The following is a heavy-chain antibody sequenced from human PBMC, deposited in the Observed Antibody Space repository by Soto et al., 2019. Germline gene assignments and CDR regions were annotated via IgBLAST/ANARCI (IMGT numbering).Heavy chain of an antibody. D-gene: IGHD3-10*01. J-gene: IGHJ4*02. Sequence: ASVKVSCKASGYTFTSYGISWVRQAPGQGLEWMGWISAYNGNTNYAQKLQGRVTMTTDTSTSTAYMELRSLRSDDTAVYYCARHPYYGSGSYFPGPFDYWGQGTLVTVSS. CDR3: ARHPYYGSGSYFPGPFDY. CDR1: GYTFTSYG. V-gene: IGHV1-18*01. CDR2: ISAYNGNT.